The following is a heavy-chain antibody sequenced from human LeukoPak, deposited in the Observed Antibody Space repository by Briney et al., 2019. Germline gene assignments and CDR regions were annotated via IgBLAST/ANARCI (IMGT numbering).Heavy chain of an antibody. CDR1: GGSFSGYY. Sequence: SETLSLTCAVYGGSFSGYYWSWIRPPPGKGLEWIGEINHSGSTNYNPSLKSRVTISVDTSKNQFSLKLSSVTAADTAVYYCARGREDYYDSSGSNTRYYSDYWGQGTLVTVSS. J-gene: IGHJ4*02. V-gene: IGHV4-34*01. D-gene: IGHD3-22*01. CDR2: INHSGST. CDR3: ARGREDYYDSSGSNTRYYSDY.